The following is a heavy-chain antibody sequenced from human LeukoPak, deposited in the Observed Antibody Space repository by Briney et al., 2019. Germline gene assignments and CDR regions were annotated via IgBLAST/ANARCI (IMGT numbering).Heavy chain of an antibody. J-gene: IGHJ5*02. V-gene: IGHV3-23*01. CDR3: AKDLKGDIVQWFDP. CDR1: GFTFSSYA. Sequence: GGSLRLSCAASGFTFSSYAMSWVRQAPGKGLEWVSAISGSGGSTYYADSAKGRFTISRDNSKNTLYLQMNSLRAEDTAVYYCAKDLKGDIVQWFDPWGQGTLVTVSS. CDR2: ISGSGGST. D-gene: IGHD2-8*01.